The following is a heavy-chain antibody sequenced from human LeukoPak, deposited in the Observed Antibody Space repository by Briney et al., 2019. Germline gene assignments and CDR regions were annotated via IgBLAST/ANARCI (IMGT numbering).Heavy chain of an antibody. CDR3: ARVGYSYGYVDYYYGMDV. Sequence: GGSLRLSCAASGFTFSSYNMNWVRQAPGKGLEWVSSISSSSSYIYYADSVKGRFTISRDNAKNSLYLQMNSLRAEDTAVYYCARVGYSYGYVDYYYGMDVWGQGTTVTVSS. CDR2: ISSSSSYI. D-gene: IGHD5-18*01. CDR1: GFTFSSYN. J-gene: IGHJ6*02. V-gene: IGHV3-21*01.